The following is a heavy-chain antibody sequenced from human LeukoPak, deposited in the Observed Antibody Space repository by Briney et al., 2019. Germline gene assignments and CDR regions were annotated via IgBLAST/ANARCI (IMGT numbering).Heavy chain of an antibody. V-gene: IGHV3-33*01. Sequence: GRSLRLSCAASGFTFSSHGFLWVRQAPGKGLEWVAAIWFDGSKQCYADSMKGRFTVSRDDSKYTLYLQMNSLRADDTAVYYCARDPQSSMDVWGQGTTVTVSS. CDR2: IWFDGSKQ. J-gene: IGHJ6*02. CDR3: ARDPQSSMDV. CDR1: GFTFSSHG.